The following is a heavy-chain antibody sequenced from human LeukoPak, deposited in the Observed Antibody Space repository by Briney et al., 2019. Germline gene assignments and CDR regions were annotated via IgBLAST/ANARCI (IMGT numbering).Heavy chain of an antibody. CDR1: GDSISTSSYY. D-gene: IGHD2-15*01. CDR3: ARDPSRSCAGGNCFSS. CDR2: VFFSGNT. V-gene: IGHV4-39*07. Sequence: SETLSLTCTVSGDSISTSSYYWGWIRQPPGKGLEWIGSVFFSGNTYYEPSLKSRVTISVATSTNQFSLNVRSVSAADTAVYYCARDPSRSCAGGNCFSSWGQGTLVTVSS. J-gene: IGHJ5*02.